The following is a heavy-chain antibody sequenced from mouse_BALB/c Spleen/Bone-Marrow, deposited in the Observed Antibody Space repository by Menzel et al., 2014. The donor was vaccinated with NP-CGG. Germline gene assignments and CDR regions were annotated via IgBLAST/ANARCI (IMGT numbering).Heavy chain of an antibody. Sequence: DVQLVESGGGLVQPGESLKLSCESNEYEFPSHDMSWVRKTPEKRLELVAAINSEGGSTYYPDTMERRFIISRDNSKKTLYLQMSSLRSEDTAFYYCARRGDYYGSSLFAYWGQGTLVTVSA. CDR1: EYEFPSHD. J-gene: IGHJ3*01. V-gene: IGHV5-2*01. CDR3: ARRGDYYGSSLFAY. D-gene: IGHD1-1*01. CDR2: INSEGGST.